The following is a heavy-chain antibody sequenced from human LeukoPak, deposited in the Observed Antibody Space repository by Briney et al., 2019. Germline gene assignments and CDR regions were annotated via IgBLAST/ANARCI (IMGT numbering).Heavy chain of an antibody. Sequence: SETLSLTCAVSNYPITSDYYWVWIRQPPGQGLEWIGQIFRSGIAHYNPSLKSRVTMSVDTSRSQFSVNLNSVTAADTAVYYCGRAGFGTAYNRFYYYMDVWGKGTTATVSS. D-gene: IGHD3-16*01. J-gene: IGHJ6*03. CDR3: GRAGFGTAYNRFYYYMDV. V-gene: IGHV4-38-2*01. CDR2: IFRSGIA. CDR1: NYPITSDYY.